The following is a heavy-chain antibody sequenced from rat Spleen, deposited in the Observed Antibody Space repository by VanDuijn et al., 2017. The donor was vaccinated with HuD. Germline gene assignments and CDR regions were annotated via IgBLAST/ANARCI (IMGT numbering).Heavy chain of an antibody. CDR2: IPTGGNT. CDR1: GFSLTNNG. J-gene: IGHJ3*01. D-gene: IGHD1-4*01. CDR3: IRESLPGFNSHWFLY. V-gene: IGHV2S12*01. Sequence: QVHLKESGPGLVQSSQTLSLTCTVSGFSLTNNGVSWVRQPPGEGLEWIAAIPTGGNTYYNSALKSRLSISRDTSKSQVFLKMNSLQTEDTATYFCIRESLPGFNSHWFLYWGQGTLVTVSS.